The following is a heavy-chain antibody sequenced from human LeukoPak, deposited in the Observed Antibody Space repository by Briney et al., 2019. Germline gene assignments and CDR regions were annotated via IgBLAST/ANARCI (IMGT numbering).Heavy chain of an antibody. CDR2: IKQDGSEN. CDR1: GFTFSSYW. J-gene: IGHJ4*02. CDR3: ARAAHGDYAYDS. V-gene: IGHV3-7*01. Sequence: PGGSLRLSCAVSGFTFSSYWMHWVRQAPGKGLEWVANIKQDGSENYNVDSVKGRFTISRDNSKSSLYLQMNSLRAEDTAVYYCARAAHGDYAYDSWGQGTLVTVSS. D-gene: IGHD4-17*01.